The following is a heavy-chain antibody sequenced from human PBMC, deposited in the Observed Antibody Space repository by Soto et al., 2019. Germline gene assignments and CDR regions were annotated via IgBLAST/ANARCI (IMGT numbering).Heavy chain of an antibody. J-gene: IGHJ4*02. D-gene: IGHD3-10*01. Sequence: GGSLRLSCAASGFTFSSYWMHWVRQAPGKGLVWVSRINSDGSSTSYADSVKGRFTISRDNAKNTLYLQMNSLRAEDTAVYYCARAERDLSCPGNWGQGTLVTVSS. CDR2: INSDGSST. V-gene: IGHV3-74*01. CDR1: GFTFSSYW. CDR3: ARAERDLSCPGN.